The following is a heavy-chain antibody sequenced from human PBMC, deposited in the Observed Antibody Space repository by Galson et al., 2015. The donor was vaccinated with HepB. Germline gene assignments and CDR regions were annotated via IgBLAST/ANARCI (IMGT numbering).Heavy chain of an antibody. CDR3: ARGSLIGGCDY. V-gene: IGHV1-8*01. Sequence: SVKVSCKASGYTFTSYDINWVRQATGQGLEWMGYVNPNSGNTGYAQKFQGRVTMTRNTSISTAYMELSSLRSEDTAMYYCARGSLIGGCDYWGQGTLVTVSS. CDR2: VNPNSGNT. J-gene: IGHJ4*02. D-gene: IGHD6-19*01. CDR1: GYTFTSYD.